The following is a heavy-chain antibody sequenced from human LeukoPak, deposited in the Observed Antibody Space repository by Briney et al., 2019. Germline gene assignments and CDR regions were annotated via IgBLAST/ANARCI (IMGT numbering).Heavy chain of an antibody. D-gene: IGHD3-22*01. V-gene: IGHV3-30*02. Sequence: PGGSLRLSCAASGFTFSNYGMHWVRQAPGKGLEWVAFIQYDETNKYYADSVKGRFTISRDNSRNTLYLQTNSLRAEDTAVYYCAKVTYYHDTSGYHPDYWGQGTLVTVSS. CDR1: GFTFSNYG. J-gene: IGHJ4*02. CDR2: IQYDETNK. CDR3: AKVTYYHDTSGYHPDY.